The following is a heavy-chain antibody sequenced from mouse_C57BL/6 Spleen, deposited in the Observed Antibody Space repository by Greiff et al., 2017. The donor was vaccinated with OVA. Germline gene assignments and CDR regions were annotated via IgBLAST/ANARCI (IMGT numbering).Heavy chain of an antibody. V-gene: IGHV1-61*01. CDR1: GYTFTSYW. CDR3: ARSGWDYY. Sequence: QVQLKQPGAELVRPGSSVKLSCKASGYTFTSYWMDWVKQRPGQGLEWIGNIYPSDSETHYNQKFKDKATLTVDKSSSTAYMQLSSLTSEDSAVYYCARSGWDYYWGQGTTLTVSS. D-gene: IGHD3-1*01. CDR2: IYPSDSET. J-gene: IGHJ2*01.